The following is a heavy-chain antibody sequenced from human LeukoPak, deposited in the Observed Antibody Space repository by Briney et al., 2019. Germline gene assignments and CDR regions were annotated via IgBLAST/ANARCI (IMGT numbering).Heavy chain of an antibody. CDR3: ARYSTVTVYYFDY. J-gene: IGHJ4*02. D-gene: IGHD4-17*01. Sequence: ASLKVSCKASGYTFTGYYMHWVRQAPGQGLEWMGWINPNSGGTNYAQKFQGRVTMTRDTSISTAHMELSRLRSDDTAVYYCARYSTVTVYYFDYWGQGTLVTVSS. V-gene: IGHV1-2*02. CDR2: INPNSGGT. CDR1: GYTFTGYY.